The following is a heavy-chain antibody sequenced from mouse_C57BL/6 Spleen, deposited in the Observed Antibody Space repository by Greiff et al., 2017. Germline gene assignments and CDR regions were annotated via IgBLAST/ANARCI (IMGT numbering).Heavy chain of an antibody. Sequence: VQLQQSGAELVMPGASVKLSCKASGYTFTSYWMHWVKQRPGQGLEWIGEIDPSDSYTNYNQKFKGKSTLTVDKSSSTAYMQLSSLTSEDSAVYYCARVYYGSSYDYFDYWGQGTTLTVSS. CDR3: ARVYYGSSYDYFDY. D-gene: IGHD1-1*01. J-gene: IGHJ2*01. CDR2: IDPSDSYT. V-gene: IGHV1-69*01. CDR1: GYTFTSYW.